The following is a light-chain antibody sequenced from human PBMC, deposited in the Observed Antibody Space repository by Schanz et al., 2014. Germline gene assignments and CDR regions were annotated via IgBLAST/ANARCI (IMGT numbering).Light chain of an antibody. CDR2: TAS. Sequence: IQMTQSPSSLSASVGDTVTLSCRASQTVTNYLHWYQQKPGQPPKLLIFTASTLQSGVPSRFSGSGSGTDFTLTIKNLQPEDFATYFCLQTYSTPPLTSGGGTKVEIK. CDR1: QTVTNY. CDR3: LQTYSTPPLT. V-gene: IGKV1-39*01. J-gene: IGKJ4*01.